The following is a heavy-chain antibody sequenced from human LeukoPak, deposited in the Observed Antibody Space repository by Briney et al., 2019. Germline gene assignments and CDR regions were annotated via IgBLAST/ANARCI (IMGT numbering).Heavy chain of an antibody. CDR3: AKDMVTMIVVVNLDY. J-gene: IGHJ4*02. CDR2: IAVAGGT. D-gene: IGHD3-22*01. Sequence: GGSLRLSCTASGFTLSNYALSWVRQGPGKGLEWVSAIAVAGGTYHADSVRGRLTISRDSSKNTLYLQMNSLRAEDTAVYYCAKDMVTMIVVVNLDYWGQGTLVTVSS. CDR1: GFTLSNYA. V-gene: IGHV3-23*01.